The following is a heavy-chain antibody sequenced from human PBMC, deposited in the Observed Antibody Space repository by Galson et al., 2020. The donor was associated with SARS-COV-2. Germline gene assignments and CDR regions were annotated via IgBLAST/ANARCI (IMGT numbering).Heavy chain of an antibody. J-gene: IGHJ4*02. CDR1: GFTFSHYW. V-gene: IGHV3-7*03. D-gene: IGHD6-13*01. Sequence: GESLKISCAASGFTFSHYWTSWVRQAPGKGLEWVANIKPDGSEKHYVDSVKGRFTIARDNTKNSVYLQMNSLRAEDTAMYYCATEREAADGWGQGTLVTVSS. CDR3: ATEREAADG. CDR2: IKPDGSEK.